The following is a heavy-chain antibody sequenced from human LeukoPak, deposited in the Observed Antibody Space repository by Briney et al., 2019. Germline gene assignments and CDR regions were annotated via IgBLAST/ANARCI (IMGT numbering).Heavy chain of an antibody. Sequence: GGSLRLSCAASGFTFSSYGMSWVRQAPGKGLEWVSAISGSGGSTYYADSVKGRFTISRDNAKNSLYLQMNSLRAEDTAVYYCASLTTVSYYYYYYTDVWGKGTTVTVSS. CDR3: ASLTTVSYYYYYYTDV. J-gene: IGHJ6*03. CDR1: GFTFSSYG. D-gene: IGHD4-17*01. V-gene: IGHV3-23*01. CDR2: ISGSGGST.